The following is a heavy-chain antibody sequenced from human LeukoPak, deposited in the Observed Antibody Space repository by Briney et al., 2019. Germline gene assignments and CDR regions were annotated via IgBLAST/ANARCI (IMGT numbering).Heavy chain of an antibody. CDR1: GGSISSYY. CDR2: IYTSGST. V-gene: IGHV4-4*08. D-gene: IGHD3-10*01. CDR3: ARASMVRGYLFVDY. Sequence: PSETLSLTCTVSGGSISSYYWSWIRQPPGKGLEWIGYIYTSGSTNYNPSLKSRVTMSVDTSKNQFSLKLSSVTAADTAVYYCARASMVRGYLFVDYWGQGTLVTVSS. J-gene: IGHJ4*02.